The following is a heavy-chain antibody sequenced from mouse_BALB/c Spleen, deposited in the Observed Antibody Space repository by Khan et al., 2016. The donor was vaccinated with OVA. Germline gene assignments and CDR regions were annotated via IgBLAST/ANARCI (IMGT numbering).Heavy chain of an antibody. Sequence: VQLQESGPELVKPGASVKMSCKASGYTFTDTVISWVNQRTGQGLEWIGEIYPGSGRTYYNERFKDKATLTADKSSNTAYMQLSSLTSEDSAVYFCARSYDGAWVAYWGQGTLVTVSA. V-gene: IGHV1-77*01. D-gene: IGHD1-1*01. CDR2: IYPGSGRT. CDR3: ARSYDGAWVAY. CDR1: GYTFTDTV. J-gene: IGHJ3*01.